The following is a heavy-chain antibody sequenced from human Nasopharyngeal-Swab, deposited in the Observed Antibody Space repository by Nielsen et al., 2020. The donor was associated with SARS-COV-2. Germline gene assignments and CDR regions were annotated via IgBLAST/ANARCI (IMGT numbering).Heavy chain of an antibody. Sequence: GGSLKISCVASGFIFEDYAMHWVRQAPGKGLEWVSLISGDGDSASYRDSVKGRFTISRENNKNSLYLQMNSLTVEDTALYYCAKPFWSGYYSGDSFDFWGQGTMVTVSS. CDR3: AKPFWSGYYSGDSFDF. CDR2: ISGDGDSA. J-gene: IGHJ3*01. D-gene: IGHD3-3*01. CDR1: GFIFEDYA. V-gene: IGHV3-43*02.